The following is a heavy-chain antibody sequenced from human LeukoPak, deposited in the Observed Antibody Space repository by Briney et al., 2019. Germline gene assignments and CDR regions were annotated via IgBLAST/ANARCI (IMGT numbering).Heavy chain of an antibody. J-gene: IGHJ3*02. CDR1: GFTFSDYY. D-gene: IGHD2-15*01. Sequence: GGSLRLSCAASGFTFSDYYMSWIRQAPGKGLEWVSYISSSGSAIFYVDSVKGRFTISRDNAKNSLYLQMNSLRAEDTAVYYCARVVVPNDAFDIWGQGTMVTVSS. V-gene: IGHV3-11*04. CDR2: ISSSGSAI. CDR3: ARVVVPNDAFDI.